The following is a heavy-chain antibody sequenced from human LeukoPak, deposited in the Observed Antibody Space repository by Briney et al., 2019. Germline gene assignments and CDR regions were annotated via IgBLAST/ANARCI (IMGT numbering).Heavy chain of an antibody. CDR2: ISSSGSTI. J-gene: IGHJ4*02. V-gene: IGHV3-11*04. CDR3: AREGRYYYDSSGFFDY. CDR1: GFTFSDYY. D-gene: IGHD3-22*01. Sequence: GGSLRLSCAASGFTFSDYYMSWIRQAPGKGLKWVSHISSSGSTIYYADSVKGRFTISRDNAKNSLYLQMNSLRAEDTAVYYCAREGRYYYDSSGFFDYWGQGTLVTVSS.